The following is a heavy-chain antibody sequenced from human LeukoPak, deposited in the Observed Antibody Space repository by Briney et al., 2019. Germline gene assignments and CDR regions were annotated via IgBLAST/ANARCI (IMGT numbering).Heavy chain of an antibody. CDR3: ARLGTHFDY. J-gene: IGHJ4*02. D-gene: IGHD6-13*01. Sequence: PSETLSLTCTVSGGSISSSSYYCGWIRQPPGKGLEWIGSVYYSGSTYYNPSLKGRVTISVDTSKNQFSLKLSSVTAADTAVYYCARLGTHFDYWGQGTLVTVSS. CDR1: GGSISSSSYY. CDR2: VYYSGST. V-gene: IGHV4-39*01.